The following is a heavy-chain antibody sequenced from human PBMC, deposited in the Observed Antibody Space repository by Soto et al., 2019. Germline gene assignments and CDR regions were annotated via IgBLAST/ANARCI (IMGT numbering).Heavy chain of an antibody. CDR1: GFTFSSYW. CDR2: IKQDGSEK. D-gene: IGHD3-16*02. J-gene: IGHJ4*02. CDR3: ASLFYDYIWGSYLPDNPFDY. Sequence: PGGSLRLSCAASGFTFSSYWMSWVRQAPGKGLEWVANIKQDGSEKYYVDSVKGRFTISRDNAKNSLYLQMNSLRAEDTAVYYCASLFYDYIWGSYLPDNPFDYWGQGTLVTVSS. V-gene: IGHV3-7*01.